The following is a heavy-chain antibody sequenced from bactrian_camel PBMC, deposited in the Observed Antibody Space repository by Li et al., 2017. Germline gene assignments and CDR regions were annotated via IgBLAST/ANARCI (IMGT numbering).Heavy chain of an antibody. CDR3: AAQGLRTCEVVPVGLWSFGH. Sequence: HVQLVESGGGSVQAGGSLRLSCAVSEYPVRVYSMGWFRQALGKEREGVARIDSDGTTYADSVKGRFTTSRDKIANTQFLQMNNLKPEDTAKYYCAAQGLRTCEVVPVGLWSFGHWGQGTQVTVS. CDR2: IDSDGT. CDR1: EYPVRVYS. D-gene: IGHD3*01. V-gene: IGHV3S53*01. J-gene: IGHJ4*01.